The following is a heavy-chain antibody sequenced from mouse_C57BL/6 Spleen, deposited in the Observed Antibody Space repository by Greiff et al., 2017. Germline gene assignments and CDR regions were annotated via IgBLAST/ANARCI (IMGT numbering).Heavy chain of an antibody. D-gene: IGHD1-1*01. V-gene: IGHV1-22*01. Sequence: VQLQQSGPELVKPGASVKMSCKASGYTFTDYNMHWVKQSPGKSLEWIGYINPNNGGTSYNQKFKGKATLTVNKSSSTAYMEFRSLTSEDSAVYYCARNYGSSPRWYFDVWGTGTTVTVSS. J-gene: IGHJ1*03. CDR1: GYTFTDYN. CDR3: ARNYGSSPRWYFDV. CDR2: INPNNGGT.